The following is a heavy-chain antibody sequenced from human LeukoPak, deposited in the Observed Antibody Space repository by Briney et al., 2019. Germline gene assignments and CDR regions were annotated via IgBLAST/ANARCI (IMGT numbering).Heavy chain of an antibody. CDR3: AREWGGYAYCYDYYYYYLDV. J-gene: IGHJ6*03. CDR1: GSRFPSYG. Sequence: ASVQVSCKASGSRFPSYGITWGRQAPGQGLEWMGWISTYNGNTNYAQRFQDRVTMTADTSTTTGYLELRSLRSDDTAVYYCAREWGGYAYCYDYYYYYLDVWGEGTTVTVSS. V-gene: IGHV1-18*01. D-gene: IGHD5-18*01. CDR2: ISTYNGNT.